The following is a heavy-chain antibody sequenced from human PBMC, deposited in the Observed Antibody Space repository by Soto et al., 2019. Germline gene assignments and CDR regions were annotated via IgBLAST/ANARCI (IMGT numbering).Heavy chain of an antibody. CDR3: ARHVANGMDV. Sequence: GESLKISCKGSGYTFTSYWIGWVRQMPGKGLEWMGIIYPDDSDTRYSPSLRGQVTISADKSISTAYLQWSSLKASDTAIYYCARHVANGMDVWGRGTTVTVSS. CDR1: GYTFTSYW. V-gene: IGHV5-51*01. J-gene: IGHJ6*02. CDR2: IYPDDSDT.